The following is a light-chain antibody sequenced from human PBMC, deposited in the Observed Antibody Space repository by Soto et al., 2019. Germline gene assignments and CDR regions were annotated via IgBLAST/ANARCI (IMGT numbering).Light chain of an antibody. J-gene: IGKJ1*01. V-gene: IGKV3-15*01. CDR2: GAS. CDR1: QTVRNN. CDR3: QQYNSWLWT. Sequence: EFVLTQSPGTLSLSPGERATLSCRASQTVRNNYLAWYQQKPGQAPRLLIYGASTRATGIPARFSGSGSGTEFTLIISSLQSEDSAVYYCQQYNSWLWTFGQGSMV.